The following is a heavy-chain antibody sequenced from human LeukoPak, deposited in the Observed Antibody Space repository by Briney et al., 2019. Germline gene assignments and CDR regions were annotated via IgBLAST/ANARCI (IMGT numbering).Heavy chain of an antibody. D-gene: IGHD3-9*01. J-gene: IGHJ4*02. Sequence: ASVKVSCKASGGTFSSYAISWVRQAPGQGLEWMGGIIPIFGTANYAQKFQGRVTITADESTSTAYMELSSLRSEDTAVYYCARDSNHYDILTGYSSSLFDYWGQRTLVTVSS. V-gene: IGHV1-69*13. CDR2: IIPIFGTA. CDR1: GGTFSSYA. CDR3: ARDSNHYDILTGYSSSLFDY.